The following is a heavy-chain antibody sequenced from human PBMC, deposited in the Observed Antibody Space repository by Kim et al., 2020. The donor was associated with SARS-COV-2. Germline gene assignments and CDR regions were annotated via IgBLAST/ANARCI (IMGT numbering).Heavy chain of an antibody. D-gene: IGHD4-17*01. Sequence: RYSPSFQGQVTISADKSISTAYLQWSSLKASDTAMYYCARPYYGGYYFDYWGQGTLVTVSS. CDR3: ARPYYGGYYFDY. J-gene: IGHJ4*02. V-gene: IGHV5-51*01.